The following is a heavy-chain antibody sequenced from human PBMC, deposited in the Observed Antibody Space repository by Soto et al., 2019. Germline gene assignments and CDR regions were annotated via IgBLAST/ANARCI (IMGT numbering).Heavy chain of an antibody. CDR2: ISPYSGNT. V-gene: IGHV1-18*01. J-gene: IGHJ4*02. CDR3: VRFASSGWYTGGY. Sequence: QIQLVLSGAELKKPGASVKVSCKTSGYTFTNYDIGWVRQAPGQGLEWMGWISPYSGNTNYAQKLQDRVTMTTDTYTRTAYMDLRSLRSDDTAMYYCVRFASSGWYTGGYWGQGTLVTVSS. D-gene: IGHD6-19*01. CDR1: GYTFTNYD.